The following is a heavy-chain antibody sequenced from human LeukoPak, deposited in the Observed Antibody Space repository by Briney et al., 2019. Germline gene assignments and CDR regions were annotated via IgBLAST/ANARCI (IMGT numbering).Heavy chain of an antibody. V-gene: IGHV4-31*03. J-gene: IGHJ6*02. D-gene: IGHD2-15*01. CDR3: ARGGSYCSGASCFPYYHSGMDV. CDR1: GGSISSGGYY. Sequence: PSETLSLTCTVSGGSISSGGYYWSWIRQHPNKGLECIGYIYFTGTTDYNPSLQSRVTISVDTSKNQFSLKLTPVTAADTAIYYCARGGSYCSGASCFPYYHSGMDVWGQGTTVSVSS. CDR2: IYFTGTT.